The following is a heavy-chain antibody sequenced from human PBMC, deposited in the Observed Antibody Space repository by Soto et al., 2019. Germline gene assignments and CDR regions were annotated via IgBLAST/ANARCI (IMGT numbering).Heavy chain of an antibody. Sequence: QVQLVQSGAEVKKPGSSVKLSCRASGGNFNDYAFSWVRQAPGQGLQWLGGIILPLGPPHYAQIFQGRVTITADGSTSTVYIELGSLRLDDTAVYYCGRYCTNTKWQGGYYLDYWGQGTPVTVSS. CDR3: GRYCTNTKWQGGYYLDY. D-gene: IGHD2-8*01. CDR2: IILPLGPP. V-gene: IGHV1-69*01. J-gene: IGHJ4*02. CDR1: GGNFNDYA.